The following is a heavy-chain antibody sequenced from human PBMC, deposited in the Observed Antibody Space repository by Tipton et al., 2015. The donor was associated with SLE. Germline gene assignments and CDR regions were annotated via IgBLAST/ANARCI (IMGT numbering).Heavy chain of an antibody. V-gene: IGHV4-59*01. D-gene: IGHD3-16*01. Sequence: TLSLTCSVSGGSINNYYWSWIRQTSGKGLEWIGYIYHSGSTLYSPSLKSRVAISIDTSKKQVSLKLNSVTAADTGVYHCARAIQSRQGWSVVMYFDYWGQGSLVTVSS. CDR3: ARAIQSRQGWSVVMYFDY. CDR1: GGSINNYY. CDR2: IYHSGST. J-gene: IGHJ4*02.